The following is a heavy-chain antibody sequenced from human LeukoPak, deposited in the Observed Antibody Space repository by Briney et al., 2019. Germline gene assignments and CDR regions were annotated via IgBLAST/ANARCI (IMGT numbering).Heavy chain of an antibody. CDR3: AKESLGFCTRATCRYLDS. D-gene: IGHD2-8*01. CDR2: IWYYGSNR. J-gene: IGHJ4*02. V-gene: IGHV3-30*02. Sequence: GGSLRLSCAPSGFTFRNYGMDWDRQAPIEGLEWVAFIWYYGSNRYYADSVKGRFTISRDNSEYTLFLQMSSLSTEDTAVYYCAKESLGFCTRATCRYLDSWGQGTLVTVSS. CDR1: GFTFRNYG.